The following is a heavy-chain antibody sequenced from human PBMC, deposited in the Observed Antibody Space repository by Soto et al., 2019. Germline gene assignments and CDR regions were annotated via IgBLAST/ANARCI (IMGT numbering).Heavy chain of an antibody. J-gene: IGHJ4*02. CDR3: AKELEYSSSWISSLFDY. CDR2: ISGSGGST. Sequence: GGSLRLSCAASGFTFSSYAMSLVRQAPGKGLEWVSAISGSGGSTYYADSVKGRFTISRDNSKNTLYLKMNSLRAEDTAVYYCAKELEYSSSWISSLFDYWGQGTLVTVSS. CDR1: GFTFSSYA. V-gene: IGHV3-23*01. D-gene: IGHD6-13*01.